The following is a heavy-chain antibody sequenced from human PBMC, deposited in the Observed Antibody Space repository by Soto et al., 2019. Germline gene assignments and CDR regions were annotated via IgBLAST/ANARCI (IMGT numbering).Heavy chain of an antibody. CDR3: ASTNSRSYYMDV. CDR1: GFTFSSYS. D-gene: IGHD6-13*01. J-gene: IGHJ6*03. Sequence: EVQLVESGGGLVKPGGSLRLSCAASGFTFSSYSMNWVRQAPGKGLEWVSSISSSSSYIYYADSVKGRFTISRDNAKNSLYLQMNSLRAEDTAVYSCASTNSRSYYMDVWGKGTTVTVSS. CDR2: ISSSSSYI. V-gene: IGHV3-21*01.